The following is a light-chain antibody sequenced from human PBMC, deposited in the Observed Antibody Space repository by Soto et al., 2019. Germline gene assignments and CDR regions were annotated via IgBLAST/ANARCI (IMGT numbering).Light chain of an antibody. CDR1: QSIARH. V-gene: IGKV1-39*01. CDR2: AAS. J-gene: IGKJ4*01. Sequence: DIQVAQFPSSLSASVGDRVTIYCRTSQSIARHLNWYQQKPGKSPKLLIYAASTLRDDVPSRFSGTGSGTEFTLTISSLQGEDFATYFCQQSHSAPLTFGGGTTVEIK. CDR3: QQSHSAPLT.